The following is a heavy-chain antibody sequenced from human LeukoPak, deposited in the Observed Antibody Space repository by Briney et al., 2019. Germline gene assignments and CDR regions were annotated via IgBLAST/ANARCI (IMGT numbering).Heavy chain of an antibody. V-gene: IGHV3-43*02. CDR1: GXSFDDYP. D-gene: IGHD2-15*01. CDR2: INEDGGKT. J-gene: IGHJ3*02. Sequence: PGGSLRLSCAASGXSFDDYPMHWVRQAPGKGLEWVSLINEDGGKTFYADSVGGRFTISRDNSKNSLYLQMNSLRTEDTALYYCAKEIDTLGTNAFDIWGQGTIVTVSS. CDR3: AKEIDTLGTNAFDI.